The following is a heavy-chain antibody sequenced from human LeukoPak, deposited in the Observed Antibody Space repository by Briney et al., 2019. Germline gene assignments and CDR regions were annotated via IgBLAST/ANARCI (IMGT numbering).Heavy chain of an antibody. J-gene: IGHJ4*02. CDR1: GGSISDYF. Sequence: PSQTLSLTCTVSGGSISDYFWSWIRQPPGKGLEWVGYVFYNGSTNYNPSLKSRVTISVDTSKNQFSLKLSFVTAADTAVYYCARGGNDFDCWGQGTLVTVSS. D-gene: IGHD4-23*01. CDR3: ARGGNDFDC. V-gene: IGHV4-59*01. CDR2: VFYNGST.